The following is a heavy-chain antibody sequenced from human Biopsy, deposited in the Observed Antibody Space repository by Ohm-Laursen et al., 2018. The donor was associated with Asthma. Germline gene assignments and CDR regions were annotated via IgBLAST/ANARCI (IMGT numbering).Heavy chain of an antibody. J-gene: IGHJ1*01. D-gene: IGHD3-3*01. CDR2: IIHSGNT. CDR3: ARGGYYGDFHD. Sequence: TLSLTCAVYGGSFSGHYWTWIRQPPGKGLEWIGEIIHSGNTNYNRSLKSRLTLSVDTPKNQFSLKLSSVTAADTAVYYCARGGYYGDFHDWGQGNLVIVSS. V-gene: IGHV4-34*01. CDR1: GGSFSGHY.